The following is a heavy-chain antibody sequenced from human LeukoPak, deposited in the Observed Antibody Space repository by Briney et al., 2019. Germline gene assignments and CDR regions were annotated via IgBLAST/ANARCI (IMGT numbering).Heavy chain of an antibody. CDR1: GFAFCTYW. Sequence: PGGSLRLSCAASGFAFCTYWMRWVRQAPGEGRGWVSRIRTDGGSTYYADAVKGRFTVSKNNAKNTLYLQMNRLRVEDTAVYYCAADRALGGFDYWGLGALVTVSS. V-gene: IGHV3-74*01. CDR3: AADRALGGFDY. CDR2: IRTDGGST. J-gene: IGHJ4*02. D-gene: IGHD3-16*01.